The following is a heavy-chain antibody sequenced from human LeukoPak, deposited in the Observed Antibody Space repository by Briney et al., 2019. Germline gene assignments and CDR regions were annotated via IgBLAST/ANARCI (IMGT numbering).Heavy chain of an antibody. V-gene: IGHV3-23*01. CDR2: ISGSGNT. J-gene: IGHJ4*01. Sequence: PGGSLGLSCAASGFAFSYYAMSWVRQAPGKGLEWVSGISGSGNTHYTDSVKGRFTISRDNSKSALDLQMNSLRVEDTALYYCAKDIYSAYDLARAFDFWGQGTLVTVST. CDR1: GFAFSYYA. CDR3: AKDIYSAYDLARAFDF. D-gene: IGHD5-12*01.